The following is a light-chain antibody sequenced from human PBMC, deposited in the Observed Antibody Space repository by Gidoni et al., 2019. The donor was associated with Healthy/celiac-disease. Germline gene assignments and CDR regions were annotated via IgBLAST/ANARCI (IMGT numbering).Light chain of an antibody. J-gene: IGKJ2*01. V-gene: IGKV1-5*03. CDR1: QRISSW. Sequence: DSQMTQSPSTLSASVGDRVTITCRASQRISSWLAWYQQKPGKAPKLLIYKAASLESGVPSRLSGSGSGTEFTLTIISLQPDDFATYYCQQYNSYPYTVGQGTKLEIK. CDR2: KAA. CDR3: QQYNSYPYT.